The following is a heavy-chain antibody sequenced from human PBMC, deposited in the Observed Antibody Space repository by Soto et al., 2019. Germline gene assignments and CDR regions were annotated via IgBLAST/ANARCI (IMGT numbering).Heavy chain of an antibody. CDR2: MNPNSGNT. Sequence: QVQLVQSGAEVKKPGASVKVSCKASGYTFTSYDINWVRQATGQGLEWMGWMNPNSGNTGYAQKFQGRVTMARNTSVRSGDRGSRRQCSETTGVYYCARVPMQRSTRYYFDDWCEGTLVTVS. J-gene: IGHJ4*02. CDR3: ARVPMQRSTRYYFDD. V-gene: IGHV1-8*01. CDR1: GYTFTSYD. D-gene: IGHD6-13*01.